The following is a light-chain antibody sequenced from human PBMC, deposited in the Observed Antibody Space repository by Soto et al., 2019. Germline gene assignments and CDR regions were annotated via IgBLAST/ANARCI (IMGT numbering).Light chain of an antibody. CDR2: AAY. CDR3: QQYNSYSRT. CDR1: QSISSY. V-gene: IGKV1-5*01. J-gene: IGKJ1*01. Sequence: DIHMTQSPSSLSASVGDIFTITCRASQSISSYLYWYQQKPGKAPKPIVFAAYSLQSGVPSRFSGSGSGTELTITISSMQTDDFETYYCQQYNSYSRTFGQGTKVDIK.